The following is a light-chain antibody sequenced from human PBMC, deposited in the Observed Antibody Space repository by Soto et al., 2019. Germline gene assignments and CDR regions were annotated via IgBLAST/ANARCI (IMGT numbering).Light chain of an antibody. J-gene: IGKJ2*01. V-gene: IGKV1-5*03. CDR2: KAS. CDR1: QTISAW. Sequence: DIQMTQSPSTLSASVGARVTITCRASQTISAWLACYQQKPGKAPKVLIYKASTLASGVPSRFSGGGSGTKFTLAINSLQPDDFATYYCQQYNSFSYTFGQGTKLEIK. CDR3: QQYNSFSYT.